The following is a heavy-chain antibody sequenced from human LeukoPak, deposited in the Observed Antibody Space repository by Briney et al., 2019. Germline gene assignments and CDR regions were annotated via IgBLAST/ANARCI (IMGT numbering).Heavy chain of an antibody. CDR1: GGTFSSYA. D-gene: IGHD2-21*02. CDR3: ASGVVVTAIPRKNGGYYYMDV. Sequence: ASVKVPCKASGGTFSSYAISWVRQAPGQGLEWMGGIIPIFGTANYAQKFQGRVTITTDESTSTACMELSSLRSEDTAVYYCASGVVVTAIPRKNGGYYYMDVWGKGTTVTVSS. V-gene: IGHV1-69*05. J-gene: IGHJ6*03. CDR2: IIPIFGTA.